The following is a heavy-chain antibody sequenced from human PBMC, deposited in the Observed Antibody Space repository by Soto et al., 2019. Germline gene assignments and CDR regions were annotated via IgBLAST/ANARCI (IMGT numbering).Heavy chain of an antibody. Sequence: PGESLKISCKGSGYSFSIYWIAWVRHMPGKGLEWMGIIYPGDSDTRYSPSFQGQVTISADKSIDTAYLQWSSLKASDTAMYYCARKDGSGIYYFDYWGHGTLVTVSS. CDR2: IYPGDSDT. CDR3: ARKDGSGIYYFDY. CDR1: GYSFSIYW. V-gene: IGHV5-51*01. D-gene: IGHD3-10*01. J-gene: IGHJ4*01.